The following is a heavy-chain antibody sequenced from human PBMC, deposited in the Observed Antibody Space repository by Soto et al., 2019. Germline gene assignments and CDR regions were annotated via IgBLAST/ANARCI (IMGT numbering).Heavy chain of an antibody. D-gene: IGHD1-26*01. CDR3: ARSYSGSYHYWYFDL. V-gene: IGHV4-30-2*01. CDR2: IYHSGST. Sequence: QLQLQESGSGLVKPSQTLSLTCAVSGGSISSGGYSWSWIRQPPGKGLEWIGYIYHSGSTYYNPYLKSRVTISVDRSKNQFSLKLSSVTAADTAVYYCARSYSGSYHYWYFDLWGRGTLVTVSS. J-gene: IGHJ2*01. CDR1: GGSISSGGYS.